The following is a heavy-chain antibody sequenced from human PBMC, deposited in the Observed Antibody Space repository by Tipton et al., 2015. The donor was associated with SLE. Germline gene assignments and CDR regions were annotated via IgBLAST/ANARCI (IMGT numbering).Heavy chain of an antibody. Sequence: TLSLTCAVYGGSFSGNYWSWIRQPPGKGLEWIGEINHSGSTNYNASLKSRVTISVDTSKNQFSLKLSSVTAADTAVYYCARSLLAFDIWGQGTMVTVSS. J-gene: IGHJ3*02. CDR3: ARSLLAFDI. CDR1: GGSFSGNY. D-gene: IGHD2-15*01. CDR2: INHSGST. V-gene: IGHV4-34*01.